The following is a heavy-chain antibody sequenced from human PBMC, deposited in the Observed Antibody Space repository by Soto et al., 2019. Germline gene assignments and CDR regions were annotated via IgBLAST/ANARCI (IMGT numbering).Heavy chain of an antibody. J-gene: IGHJ6*02. CDR2: MNPNSGNT. CDR3: ARGARRGSEYYSYYGMDV. V-gene: IGHV1-8*01. CDR1: GYTFTSYD. Sequence: ASVKVSCKASGYTFTSYDINWVRQATGQGLEWMGWMNPNSGNTGYAQKFQGRVTMTRNTSISTAYMELSSLRSEDTAVYYCARGARRGSEYYSYYGMDVWGQGTTVTVSS. D-gene: IGHD6-6*01.